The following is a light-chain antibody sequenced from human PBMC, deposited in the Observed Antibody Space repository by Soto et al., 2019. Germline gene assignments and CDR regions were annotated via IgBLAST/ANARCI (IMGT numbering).Light chain of an antibody. CDR3: QHHNNYPPIT. V-gene: IGKV1-9*01. J-gene: IGKJ3*01. Sequence: IQLTQSPSSLSASVGDRVSITCRASQDIKTYLAWYQQKQGKAPKLLISGSFTLQSGVPSRFHGSGSGTDFTLTISRLQPEDVATYYCQHHNNYPPITFGPGTKVDLE. CDR2: GSF. CDR1: QDIKTY.